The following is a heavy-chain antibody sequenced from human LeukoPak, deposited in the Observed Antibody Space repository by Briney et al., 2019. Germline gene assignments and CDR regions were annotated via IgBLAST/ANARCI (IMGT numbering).Heavy chain of an antibody. V-gene: IGHV1-18*01. CDR2: ISAYSGNT. CDR1: GGTFSSYA. D-gene: IGHD4-11*01. Sequence: GASVKVSCKASGGTFSSYAISWVRQAPGQGLEWMGWISAYSGNTNYAQKLQGRVTMTTDTSTSTAYMELRSLRSDDTAVYYCARDGETTASPLNYYYYMDVWGKGTTVTVSS. CDR3: ARDGETTASPLNYYYYMDV. J-gene: IGHJ6*03.